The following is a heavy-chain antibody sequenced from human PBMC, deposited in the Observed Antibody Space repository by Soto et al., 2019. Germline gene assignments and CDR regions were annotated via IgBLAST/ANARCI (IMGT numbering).Heavy chain of an antibody. D-gene: IGHD3-10*01. CDR1: VGSISSGDYY. CDR2: IYYSGST. J-gene: IGHJ4*02. V-gene: IGHV4-30-4*01. Sequence: PSETLSLTCTVSVGSISSGDYYWSWIRQPPGKGLEWIGYIYYSGSTYYNPSLKSRVTISVDTSKNQFSLKLSSVTAADTAVYYCARAQGSGFLVSWGQGTLVTVSS. CDR3: ARAQGSGFLVS.